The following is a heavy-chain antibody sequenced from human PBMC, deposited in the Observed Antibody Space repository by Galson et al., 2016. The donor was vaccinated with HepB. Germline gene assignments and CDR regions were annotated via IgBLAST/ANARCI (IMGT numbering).Heavy chain of an antibody. CDR2: ISNSGTT. CDR1: GGSISGYY. D-gene: IGHD3-22*01. CDR3: ARGPLLYDDSGYHLVPLDD. V-gene: IGHV4-59*01. J-gene: IGHJ4*02. Sequence: SETLSLTCNVSGGSISGYYWSWIRQPPGKGLDWIGYISNSGTTNYNPSLKSRVTISRDTSQNHFSLKTDSVTAADTAVYYCARGPLLYDDSGYHLVPLDDWGKGTLVTVSS.